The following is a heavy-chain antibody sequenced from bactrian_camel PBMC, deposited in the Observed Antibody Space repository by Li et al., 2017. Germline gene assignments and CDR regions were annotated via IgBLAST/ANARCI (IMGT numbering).Heavy chain of an antibody. D-gene: IGHD3*01. Sequence: QVQLVESGGDSAQAGGFLTLSCAASDYTSSTNCMAWFRQAPGKEREEIAAVYRSGQTTYYTDSVKGRFTISRDNAKNTLYLHMNNLKPEDTAMYFCAARWDGGHSASWCNWSKIPASMYAGQGTQVTVS. CDR2: VYRSGQTT. V-gene: IGHV3S1*01. J-gene: IGHJ4*01. CDR1: DYTSSTNC.